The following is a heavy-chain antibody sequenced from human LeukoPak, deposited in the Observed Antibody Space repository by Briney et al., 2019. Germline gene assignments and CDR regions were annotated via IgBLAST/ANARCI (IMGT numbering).Heavy chain of an antibody. Sequence: PGGSLRLSCAASGFTFSSYEMNWVRQAPGKGLEWVSYISSSGSTIYYADSVKGRFTISRDNAKNTLYLQMNSLRAEDTAVYYCGSTGLVGGEWIIDYWGQGTLVTVSS. CDR2: ISSSGSTI. CDR1: GFTFSSYE. V-gene: IGHV3-48*03. D-gene: IGHD3-16*01. CDR3: GSTGLVGGEWIIDY. J-gene: IGHJ4*02.